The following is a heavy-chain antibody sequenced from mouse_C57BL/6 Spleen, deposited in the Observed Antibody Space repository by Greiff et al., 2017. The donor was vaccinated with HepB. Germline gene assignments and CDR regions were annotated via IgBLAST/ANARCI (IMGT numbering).Heavy chain of an antibody. CDR3: ARPPSYGSSPLRFAY. V-gene: IGHV1-55*01. Sequence: QVQLQQPGAELVKPGASVKMSCKASGYTFTSYWLTWVKQRPGQGLEWIGDIYPGSGSTNYNEKFKSKATLTVDTSSSTAYMQLSSLTSEDSAVYYCARPPSYGSSPLRFAYWGQGTLVTVSA. D-gene: IGHD1-1*01. J-gene: IGHJ3*01. CDR2: IYPGSGST. CDR1: GYTFTSYW.